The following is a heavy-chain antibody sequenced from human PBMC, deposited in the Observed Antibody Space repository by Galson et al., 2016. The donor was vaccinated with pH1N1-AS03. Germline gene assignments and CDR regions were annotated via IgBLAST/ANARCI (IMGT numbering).Heavy chain of an antibody. Sequence: SVKVSCKASGGNFRTHPISWVRQAPGQGLEWMGGIMPVFGPAKYAQKFQGRVTISADESTSTAYMELNNLRPEDTAVNYCATDHYETSDFRGAWDYWGQGTPVTVSS. J-gene: IGHJ4*02. CDR1: GGNFRTHP. V-gene: IGHV1-69*13. CDR2: IMPVFGPA. CDR3: ATDHYETSDFRGAWDY. D-gene: IGHD3-22*01.